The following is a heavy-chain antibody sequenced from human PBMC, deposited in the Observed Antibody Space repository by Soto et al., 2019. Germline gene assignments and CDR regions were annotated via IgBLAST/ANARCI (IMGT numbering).Heavy chain of an antibody. CDR2: INSDGSST. V-gene: IGHV3-74*01. Sequence: EVQLVESGGGLVQPGGSLRLSCAASGFTFSNYWMHWVRQAPGKGLMWVSRINSDGSSTTYADSVKGRFTISRDNAKNRLYLLMNSLGAEDTAVYYCAKGGSGIMDVWGQGTTVTVSS. D-gene: IGHD3-10*01. J-gene: IGHJ6*02. CDR3: AKGGSGIMDV. CDR1: GFTFSNYW.